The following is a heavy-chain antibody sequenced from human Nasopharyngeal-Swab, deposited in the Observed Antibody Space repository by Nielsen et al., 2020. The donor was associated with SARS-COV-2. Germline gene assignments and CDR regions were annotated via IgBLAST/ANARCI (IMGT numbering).Heavy chain of an antibody. CDR2: ISSSSSYI. CDR3: ARSADIVLMVYAIPRGPFDY. Sequence: GESLKISCAASGFTVSSNYMSWVRQAPGKGLEWVSSISSSSSYIYYADSVKGRFTISRDNAKNSLYLQMNSLRDEDTAVYYCARSADIVLMVYAIPRGPFDYWGQGTLVTVSS. V-gene: IGHV3-21*01. J-gene: IGHJ4*02. CDR1: GFTVSSNY. D-gene: IGHD2-8*01.